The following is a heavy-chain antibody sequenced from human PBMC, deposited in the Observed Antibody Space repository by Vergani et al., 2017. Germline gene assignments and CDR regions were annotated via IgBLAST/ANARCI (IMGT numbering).Heavy chain of an antibody. D-gene: IGHD3-16*01. CDR2: ISYDGSNK. J-gene: IGHJ5*02. CDR3: ARGGGSDWFDP. Sequence: QVQLVESGGGVVQPGRSLRLSCAASGFTFSSYAMHWVRQAPGKGLEWVAVISYDGSNKYYADSVKGRFTISRDNSKNTLYLQMSSLRSEDTAVYYCARGGGSDWFDPWGQGTLVTVSS. V-gene: IGHV3-30-3*01. CDR1: GFTFSSYA.